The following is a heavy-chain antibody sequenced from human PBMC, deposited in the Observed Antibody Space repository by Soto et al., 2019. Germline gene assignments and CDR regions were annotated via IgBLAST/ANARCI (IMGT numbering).Heavy chain of an antibody. J-gene: IGHJ5*02. V-gene: IGHV1-3*01. CDR2: INAANGNT. CDR1: GYTFTNYA. CDR3: ARGPVRNWFDP. Sequence: AASVKVSCKASGYTFTNYAMHWVRQAPGQRLEWMGWINAANGNTKYLQKFQGRVTISRDTSASTAYMELSSLKSEDTAVYYCARGPVRNWFDPWGQGTLVTVSS. D-gene: IGHD2-2*01.